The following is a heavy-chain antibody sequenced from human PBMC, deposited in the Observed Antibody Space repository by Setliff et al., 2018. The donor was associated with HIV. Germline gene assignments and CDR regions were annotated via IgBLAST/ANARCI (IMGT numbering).Heavy chain of an antibody. V-gene: IGHV3-33*06. CDR1: GFTFSDYG. D-gene: IGHD2-21*02. CDR3: AKGGDSHY. J-gene: IGHJ4*02. Sequence: LRLSCVASGFTFSDYGMHWVRQAPGKGLDWVAVIWDDGDNEYYADSVKGRFTISRDNSKNTLYLQMNSLRAEDTAVYYCAKGGDSHYWGQGTLVTVS. CDR2: IWDDGDNE.